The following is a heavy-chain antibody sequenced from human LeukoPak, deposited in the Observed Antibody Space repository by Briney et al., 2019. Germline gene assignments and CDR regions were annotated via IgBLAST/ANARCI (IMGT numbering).Heavy chain of an antibody. CDR3: ARDWSTAMVIAY. V-gene: IGHV1-46*01. J-gene: IGHJ4*02. D-gene: IGHD5-18*01. Sequence: GASVKVSCKASGYTFTSYYMHWVRQAPGQGLEWMGIINPSGGSTSYAQKFQGRATMTRDMSTSTVYMELSSLRSEDTAVYYCARDWSTAMVIAYWGQGTLVTVSS. CDR2: INPSGGST. CDR1: GYTFTSYY.